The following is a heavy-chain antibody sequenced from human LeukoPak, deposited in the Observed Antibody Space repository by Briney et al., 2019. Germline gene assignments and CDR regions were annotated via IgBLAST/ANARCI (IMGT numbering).Heavy chain of an antibody. D-gene: IGHD3-10*01. V-gene: IGHV4-4*07. CDR2: IYTSGST. J-gene: IGHJ4*02. CDR1: GGSISTYY. CDR3: ARDPYGSGSPFDY. Sequence: SETLSLTCTVSGGSISTYYWSWIRQPAGKGLEWIGRIYTSGSTSYNPSLKSRVTMSVDTTKKQFSLKVGSVTAADTAVYYCARDPYGSGSPFDYWGQGTLVTVSS.